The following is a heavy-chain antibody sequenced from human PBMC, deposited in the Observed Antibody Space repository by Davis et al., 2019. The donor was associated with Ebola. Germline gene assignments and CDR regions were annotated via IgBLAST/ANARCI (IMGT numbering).Heavy chain of an antibody. Sequence: PGGSLRLSCVASQFTFIDSAMNWVRQAPGKGLEWVSTYGTSADTYYADSVKGRFTISRDNSKNTLYLQMNGLRVEDTAIYYCAKDTSNIWFDIWGQGTNVTVSS. CDR3: AKDTSNIWFDI. J-gene: IGHJ3*02. CDR2: GTSADT. CDR1: QFTFIDSA. D-gene: IGHD1-26*01. V-gene: IGHV3-23*01.